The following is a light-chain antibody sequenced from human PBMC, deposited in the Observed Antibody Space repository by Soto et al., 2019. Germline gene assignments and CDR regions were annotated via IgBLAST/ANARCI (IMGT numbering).Light chain of an antibody. CDR1: QSISDT. CDR3: QQYNNWPPSRT. J-gene: IGKJ1*01. CDR2: GVS. V-gene: IGKV3D-15*01. Sequence: EIVMTQSPATLSVSPGGRATLSCRASQSISDTLAWYQQKPGQAPRVVIYGVSRRATGIPDRFSGSGSGTDFTLTISRLEPEDFAVYYCQQYNNWPPSRTFGQGTKVDIK.